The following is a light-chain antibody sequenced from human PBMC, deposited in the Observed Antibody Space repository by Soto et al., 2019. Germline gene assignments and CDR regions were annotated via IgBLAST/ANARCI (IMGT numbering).Light chain of an antibody. Sequence: DIQMTQSPSTLSASVGDRVTITCRASQSINSWLAWYQQKPGKAPDLLISSASSLQSGVPSRFSGSGSGTDFTLTISSLQPEDFAIYYCQQTHSFPITFGQGTRLEIK. CDR1: QSINSW. J-gene: IGKJ5*01. CDR3: QQTHSFPIT. V-gene: IGKV1-12*01. CDR2: SAS.